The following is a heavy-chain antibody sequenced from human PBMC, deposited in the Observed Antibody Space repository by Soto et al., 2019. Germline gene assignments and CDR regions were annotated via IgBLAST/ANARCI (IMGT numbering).Heavy chain of an antibody. CDR3: ARVRERLQYFDWFYHFDS. J-gene: IGHJ4*02. CDR1: GGYIGGYY. CDR2: IYYTGRT. Sequence: SETLSLSCPVSGGYIGGYYWRWIRHAPGKGLEWIGYIYYTGRTKYNPSLKTRVTMSADTTKNQVSLRLTSVTAADTAVYYCARVRERLQYFDWFYHFDSWGQGTLVTVSS. V-gene: IGHV4-59*12. D-gene: IGHD3-9*01.